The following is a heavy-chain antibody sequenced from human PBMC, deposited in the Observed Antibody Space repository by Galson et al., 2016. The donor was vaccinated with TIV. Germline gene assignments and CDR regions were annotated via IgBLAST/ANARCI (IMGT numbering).Heavy chain of an antibody. V-gene: IGHV4-4*02. CDR2: IFHSGST. Sequence: TLSLTCAVSGASISRSNWWSWVRQSPGKGLEWIGGIFHSGSTNYNPSLKTRVTISVHKSHNQFSLRLTSVSAADTAVYYCASSLPYYDGYSFDFWAPGSLVTVSS. J-gene: IGHJ4*02. D-gene: IGHD3-22*01. CDR3: ASSLPYYDGYSFDF. CDR1: GASISRSNW.